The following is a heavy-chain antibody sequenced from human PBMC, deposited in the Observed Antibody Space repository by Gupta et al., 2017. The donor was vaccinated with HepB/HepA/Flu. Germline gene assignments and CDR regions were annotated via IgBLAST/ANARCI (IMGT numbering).Heavy chain of an antibody. J-gene: IGHJ4*02. D-gene: IGHD6-6*01. V-gene: IGHV3-48*02. CDR1: GFTFSSYN. CDR2: IISIGSRI. Sequence: EVQLVESGGGLVQPGGSLRLSCAASGFTFSSYNMNWVRQAPGKGLEWVSYIISIGSRIYNADSLKGRFTISRDNAKNSLYLQRNSLRDEDTAVYYCATEWGIAARRIDYGGQGTLVTVSS. CDR3: ATEWGIAARRIDY.